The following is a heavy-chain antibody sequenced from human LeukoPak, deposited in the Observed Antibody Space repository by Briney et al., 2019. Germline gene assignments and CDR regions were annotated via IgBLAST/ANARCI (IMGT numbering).Heavy chain of an antibody. D-gene: IGHD2-21*01. CDR3: ARHRFASPLDS. CDR2: IFYTGDS. V-gene: IGHV4-59*08. CDR1: GVSSSSSY. Sequence: SETLSLTCTVSGVSSSSSYWSWIRQPPGKGLEWIGYIFYTGDSNHNPSFKSRVSISLDTSKDQISLKLSSVTAAVTAVYYCARHRFASPLDSWGQGTLVTVSS. J-gene: IGHJ4*02.